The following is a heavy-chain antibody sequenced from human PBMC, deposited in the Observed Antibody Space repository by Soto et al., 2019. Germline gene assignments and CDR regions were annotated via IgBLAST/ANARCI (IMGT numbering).Heavy chain of an antibody. CDR3: AFSTMGQTRDLAY. CDR1: GYTFTSYG. D-gene: IGHD3-10*01. Sequence: EASVKVSCKASGYTFTSYGISWVRQAPGQGLEWMGWISAYNGNTNYAQKLQGRVTMTTDTSTTTAYMEVRGLISDDTAVYYCAFSTMGQTRDLAYWGRGTLVTVSS. V-gene: IGHV1-18*01. CDR2: ISAYNGNT. J-gene: IGHJ4*02.